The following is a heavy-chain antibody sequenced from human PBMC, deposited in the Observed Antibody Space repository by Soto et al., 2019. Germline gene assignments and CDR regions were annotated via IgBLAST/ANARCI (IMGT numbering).Heavy chain of an antibody. D-gene: IGHD5-18*01. Sequence: EASVKVSCKASGYTFTGYYMHWVRQALGQGLEWMGWINPNSGGTNYAQKFQGWVTMTRDTSISTAYMELSRLRSDDTAVYYYARAYSYGYGFSYGYWGQGTLVTVSS. V-gene: IGHV1-2*04. CDR2: INPNSGGT. CDR3: ARAYSYGYGFSYGY. J-gene: IGHJ4*02. CDR1: GYTFTGYY.